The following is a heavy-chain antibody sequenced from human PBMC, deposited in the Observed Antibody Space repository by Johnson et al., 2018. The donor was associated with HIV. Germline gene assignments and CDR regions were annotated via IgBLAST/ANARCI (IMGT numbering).Heavy chain of an antibody. D-gene: IGHD1-1*01. CDR1: GFTLSDHY. V-gene: IGHV3-30*03. CDR3: ARDGSNFGAFDI. CDR2: ISYDGSNK. J-gene: IGHJ3*02. Sequence: QVQLVESGGGLVQPGGSLRLSCAASGFTLSDHYMDWVRQAPGKGLEWVAVISYDGSNKYYADSVKGRFTISRDNSKNTLYLQMNSLRAEDTAVYYCARDGSNFGAFDIWGQGTMVTVSS.